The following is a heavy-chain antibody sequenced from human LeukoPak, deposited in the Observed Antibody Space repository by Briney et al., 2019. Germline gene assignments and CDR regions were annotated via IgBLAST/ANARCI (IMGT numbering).Heavy chain of an antibody. CDR1: GDSIGSSRSY. CDR2: FYYSGTT. J-gene: IGHJ6*03. D-gene: IGHD1-1*01. CDR3: VRQNADYYYYYMNV. Sequence: PSETLSLTCTVFGDSIGSSRSYWGWIRQPPGKGLEWIASFYYSGTTFHTPSLESRVTMSVDMSKNQFSLRLTSVTAADTAVYYCVRQNADYYYYYMNVWGKGTTVTVSS. V-gene: IGHV4-39*01.